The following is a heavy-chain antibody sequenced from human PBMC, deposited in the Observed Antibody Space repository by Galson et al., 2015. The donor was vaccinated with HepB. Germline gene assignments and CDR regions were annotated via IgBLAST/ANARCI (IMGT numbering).Heavy chain of an antibody. D-gene: IGHD6-13*01. CDR3: ARHGIAASGTGWFDP. Sequence: QSGAEVKKPGESLRISCKGSGYSFTNHWISWVRQMPGKGLEWMGRIDPSDSNTNYSPSFQGHVTISLDKSISTAYVQWSSLKASDSAMYYCARHGIAASGTGWFDPWGQGTLVIVSS. CDR2: IDPSDSNT. V-gene: IGHV5-10-1*01. J-gene: IGHJ5*02. CDR1: GYSFTNHW.